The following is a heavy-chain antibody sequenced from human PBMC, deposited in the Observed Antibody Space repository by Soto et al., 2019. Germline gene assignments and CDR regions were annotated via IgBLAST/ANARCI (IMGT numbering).Heavy chain of an antibody. CDR2: VHYSGNT. D-gene: IGHD5-18*01. J-gene: IGHJ4*01. CDR3: ARDLDTATYFDY. CDR1: GYSISSGYH. V-gene: IGHV4-38-2*02. Sequence: PSETLSLTCSVSGYSISSGYHWAWIRQPPGKGLEWLGSVHYSGNTYYNPSLKSRLTISVDKSKNQFSLNLSSVTAADTAVYYCARDLDTATYFDYWGHGTLVTVSS.